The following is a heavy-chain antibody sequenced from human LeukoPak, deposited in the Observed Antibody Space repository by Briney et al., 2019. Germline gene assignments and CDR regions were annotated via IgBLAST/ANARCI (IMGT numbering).Heavy chain of an antibody. V-gene: IGHV4-38-2*02. Sequence: SETLSLTCSVSGSSFRSGHYWGWIRQSSGEGLEWIGDVHETGYANYNPSLRSRVTISVDPSKSQFSLRLTSVTAADTAVYYCARDQYSSSWYGGKYYFDYWGQGTLVTVSS. CDR2: VHETGYA. D-gene: IGHD6-13*01. CDR3: ARDQYSSSWYGGKYYFDY. J-gene: IGHJ4*02. CDR1: GSSFRSGHY.